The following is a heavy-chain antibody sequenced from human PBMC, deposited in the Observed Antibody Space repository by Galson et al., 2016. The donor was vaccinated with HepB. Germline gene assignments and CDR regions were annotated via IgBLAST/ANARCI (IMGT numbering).Heavy chain of an antibody. CDR1: GDTFTRYA. J-gene: IGHJ4*02. V-gene: IGHV1-69*13. Sequence: SVKVSCKASGDTFTRYAISWVRQAPGQGLEWMGGIIPMFGTTNFAQRFQGRVTITADESTTTAYMELSGLTSDDTAIYYCARGLRGGSYFEFDYWGQGTLVTVSS. CDR3: ARGLRGGSYFEFDY. CDR2: IIPMFGTT. D-gene: IGHD1-26*01.